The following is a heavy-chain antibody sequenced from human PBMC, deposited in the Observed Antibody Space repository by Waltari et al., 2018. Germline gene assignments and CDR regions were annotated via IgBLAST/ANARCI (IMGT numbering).Heavy chain of an antibody. Sequence: QVQLQESGPGLVKPSETLSLTCAVSGYSISSNYFWVGVRQPPGKGLEWIGHIYDSETIFYNPSLKSRVTISLDTSKNHFSLKLSSLTAADTAVYFCARGLSKVADYWGQGILVTVSS. D-gene: IGHD1-26*01. CDR1: GYSISSNYF. V-gene: IGHV4-38-2*01. J-gene: IGHJ4*02. CDR2: IYDSETI. CDR3: ARGLSKVADY.